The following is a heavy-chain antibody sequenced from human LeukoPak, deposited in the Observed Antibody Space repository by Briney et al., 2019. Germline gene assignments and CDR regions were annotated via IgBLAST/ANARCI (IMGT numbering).Heavy chain of an antibody. Sequence: SETLSLTCTVSGYSITSGYYWGWIRQPPGKGLEWIVSLYHSGNAYYNPSLKSRVSISVDTSKNQFSLNLISVTAADTAVYYCARDGYNFHSFDFWGQGSLVTVSS. V-gene: IGHV4-38-2*02. J-gene: IGHJ4*02. D-gene: IGHD5-24*01. CDR2: LYHSGNA. CDR3: ARDGYNFHSFDF. CDR1: GYSITSGYY.